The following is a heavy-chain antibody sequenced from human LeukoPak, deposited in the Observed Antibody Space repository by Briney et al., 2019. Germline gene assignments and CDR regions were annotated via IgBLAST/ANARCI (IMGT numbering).Heavy chain of an antibody. CDR3: ASGIAVARESYYYYYMDV. J-gene: IGHJ6*03. CDR1: GGSISSYY. Sequence: SETLSLTCTVSGGSISSYYWSWIRQPPGKGLEWIGYIYYSGSTNYNPSLKSRVAISVDTSKNQFSLKLSSVTAADTAVYYCASGIAVARESYYYYYMDVWGKGTTVTVSS. V-gene: IGHV4-59*01. D-gene: IGHD6-19*01. CDR2: IYYSGST.